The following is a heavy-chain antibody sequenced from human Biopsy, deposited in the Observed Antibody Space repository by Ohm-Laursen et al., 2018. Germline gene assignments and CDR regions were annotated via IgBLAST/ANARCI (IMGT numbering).Heavy chain of an antibody. Sequence: ASVKVSCKASSYTFTDYTIHWMRQAPGQGLEWLGYINCKTGATNYAQKFQGTVTMTRDTSISTAYLALGSLRSADTAIYYCARDPLNGHKHFDYWGQGSLVTVSS. CDR3: ARDPLNGHKHFDY. V-gene: IGHV1-2*02. D-gene: IGHD2-8*01. J-gene: IGHJ4*02. CDR2: INCKTGAT. CDR1: SYTFTDYT.